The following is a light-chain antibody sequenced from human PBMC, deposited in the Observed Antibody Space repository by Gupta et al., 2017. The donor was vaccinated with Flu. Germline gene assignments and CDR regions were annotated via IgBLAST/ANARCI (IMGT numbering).Light chain of an antibody. CDR2: YDS. J-gene: IGLJ3*02. V-gene: IGLV6-57*03. Sequence: NFMLTQPHSVSESRLKTVTISCTRSSGSIDFKYVQWYQQRPGRAPTPVICYDSRRPSGVPERFSGSNYGSTTSVTINRYELEAEAEYYYQCMYYNNDAVLFGGGTKLTVL. CDR1: SGSIDFKY. CDR3: MYYNNDAVL.